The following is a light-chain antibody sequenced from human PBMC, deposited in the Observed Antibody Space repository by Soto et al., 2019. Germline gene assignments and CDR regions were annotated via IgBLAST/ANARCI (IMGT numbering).Light chain of an antibody. CDR2: DAS. CDR1: QSVSSY. Sequence: IVLTQSPATLSLSPGDRATITCRASQSVSSYLAWYQQKPGQAPRLLIYDASNRDTGIPARFSGSGSGTDFTLTISSLEPEDFAVYYCQQRSNWQLTFGGGTKVEIK. V-gene: IGKV3-11*01. CDR3: QQRSNWQLT. J-gene: IGKJ4*01.